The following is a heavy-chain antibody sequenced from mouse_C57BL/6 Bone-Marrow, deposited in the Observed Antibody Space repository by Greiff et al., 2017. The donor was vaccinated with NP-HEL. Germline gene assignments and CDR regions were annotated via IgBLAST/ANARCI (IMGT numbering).Heavy chain of an antibody. Sequence: QVQLQQPGAELVRPGSSVKLSCKASGYTFASYWMDWVKQRPGQGLEWIGNIYPSDGETHYNQKFKDKATLTVDKSSSTAYMQLSSLTSEDSAVYYCARERTYYGGAMDYWGQGTSVTVSS. V-gene: IGHV1-61*01. D-gene: IGHD1-1*01. CDR1: GYTFASYW. CDR2: IYPSDGET. J-gene: IGHJ4*01. CDR3: ARERTYYGGAMDY.